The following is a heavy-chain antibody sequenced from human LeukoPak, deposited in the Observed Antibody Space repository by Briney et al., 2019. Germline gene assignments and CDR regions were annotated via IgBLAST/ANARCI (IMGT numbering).Heavy chain of an antibody. CDR3: APQQAYSPYNWFDP. CDR2: IHPDGSIT. Sequence: GGSLRLSCVGSRFTISKYWMHWVRRAPGTGLVWVSRIHPDGSITTYADSVKGRFTISRDNAENTLYLQMNSLRAEDTGVYYCAPQQAYSPYNWFDPWGQGTLVTVSS. J-gene: IGHJ5*02. D-gene: IGHD5-12*01. CDR1: RFTISKYW. V-gene: IGHV3-74*03.